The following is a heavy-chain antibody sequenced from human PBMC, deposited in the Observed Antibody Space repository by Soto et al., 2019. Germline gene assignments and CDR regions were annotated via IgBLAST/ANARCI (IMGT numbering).Heavy chain of an antibody. V-gene: IGHV1-2*06. CDR2: INPKTGVA. Sequence: ASVKVSCKASGYSFIGSYMHWVRQAPGQGLEWMGRINPKTGVADYAQRFQGRVTMTRDTSITTAYMELNSLRSDDTAVYYCARGDVNCFDPWGQGTLFTVCS. J-gene: IGHJ5*02. CDR3: ARGDVNCFDP. CDR1: GYSFIGSY. D-gene: IGHD2-21*02.